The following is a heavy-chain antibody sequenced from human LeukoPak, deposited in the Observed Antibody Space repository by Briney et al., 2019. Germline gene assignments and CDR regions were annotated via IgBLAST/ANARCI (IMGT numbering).Heavy chain of an antibody. CDR1: GGSLDSSGW. D-gene: IGHD1-14*01. CDR2: ISHTGST. Sequence: NPSETLSLTCAISGGSLDSSGWWTWVRQPPGKGLEWVGEISHTGSTKFNPSLQSRVIISGDMSKNQFSLNLTSVTAADTAVYFCARLGVYNRSPRAFDIWGHGTMVTVSS. V-gene: IGHV4-4*02. J-gene: IGHJ3*02. CDR3: ARLGVYNRSPRAFDI.